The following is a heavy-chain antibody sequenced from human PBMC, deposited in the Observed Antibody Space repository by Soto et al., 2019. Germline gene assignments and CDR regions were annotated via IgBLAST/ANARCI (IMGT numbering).Heavy chain of an antibody. Sequence: GGSLRLSCAASGFTFSSYAMHWVRQAPGKGLEYVSAISSNGGSTYYADSVKGRFTISRDNSKNTLYLQMCSLRAEDMAVYYCARFPGSGWYDYWGQGTLVTVSS. CDR2: ISSNGGST. J-gene: IGHJ4*02. D-gene: IGHD6-19*01. V-gene: IGHV3-64*02. CDR1: GFTFSSYA. CDR3: ARFPGSGWYDY.